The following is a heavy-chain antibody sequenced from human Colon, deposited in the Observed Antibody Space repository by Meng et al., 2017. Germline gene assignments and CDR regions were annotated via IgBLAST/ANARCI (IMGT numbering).Heavy chain of an antibody. V-gene: IGHV4-4*02. CDR1: GASITYDNW. Sequence: QGHVQGAGPGLLKPSGTLPLPGAVSGASITYDNWWGWPRPPPGKGLEWIGEIHHGRGTNYNPALRSRVTFSLDKSRNQLSLTLTSVTAADTAVYYCARNGFYSLGYWGPGALVTVSS. J-gene: IGHJ4*02. D-gene: IGHD3-22*01. CDR2: IHHGRGT. CDR3: ARNGFYSLGY.